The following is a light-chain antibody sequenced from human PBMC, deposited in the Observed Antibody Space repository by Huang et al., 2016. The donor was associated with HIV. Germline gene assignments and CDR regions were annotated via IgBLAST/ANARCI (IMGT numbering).Light chain of an antibody. V-gene: IGKV1-39*01. CDR2: GAS. J-gene: IGKJ1*01. Sequence: VTITCRASQNINSYLNWYQKKPGKAPKVLIYGASILQSGVPARFSGSGSGTDFTLTISSLQPDDFATYYCQQSDNIPPTFGQGTRV. CDR3: QQSDNIPPT. CDR1: QNINSY.